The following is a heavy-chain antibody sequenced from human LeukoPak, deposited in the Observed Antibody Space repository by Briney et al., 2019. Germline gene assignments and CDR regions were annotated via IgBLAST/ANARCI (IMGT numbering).Heavy chain of an antibody. CDR2: ISPGDSDT. CDR1: GYTFSAYY. V-gene: IGHV5-51*01. Sequence: GESLKISCKGFGYTFSAYYIAWVRQMPGKGLEWMGIISPGDSDTTYNPSFQGQVTFSVDKSINTAYLQWSSLKASDTAIYYCARINDYSKSNWFDPWGQGTLVSVTS. CDR3: ARINDYSKSNWFDP. D-gene: IGHD4-11*01. J-gene: IGHJ5*02.